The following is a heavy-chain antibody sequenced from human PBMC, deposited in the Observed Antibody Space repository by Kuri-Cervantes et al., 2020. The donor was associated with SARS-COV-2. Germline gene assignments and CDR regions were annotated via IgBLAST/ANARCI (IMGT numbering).Heavy chain of an antibody. J-gene: IGHJ4*02. Sequence: SETLSLTCAVCGASIRSAGDPWTWIRQPPGKGLEWIGYIHHGGKTYSYNPSLKSRVTISLDTSRNQFSLKLNPVTAADTAVYYCAGGGDIGHYPFDFWGQGILVTVSS. CDR3: AGGGDIGHYPFDF. D-gene: IGHD3-22*01. V-gene: IGHV4-30-2*01. CDR1: GASIRSAGDP. CDR2: IHHGGKT.